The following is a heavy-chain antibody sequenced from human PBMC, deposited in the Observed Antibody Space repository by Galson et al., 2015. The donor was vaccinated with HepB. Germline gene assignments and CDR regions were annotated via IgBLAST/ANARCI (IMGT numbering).Heavy chain of an antibody. CDR1: GFTFSSYA. CDR3: AKEIPSSAEGGDAFDI. D-gene: IGHD1-14*01. CDR2: ISGSGGST. Sequence: SLRLSCAASGFTFSSYAMSWVRQAPGKGLEWVSSISGSGGSTYYADSVKGRFTISRDNSKYTLYLQMNSLRAEDTAVYYCAKEIPSSAEGGDAFDIWGQGTMVTVSS. V-gene: IGHV3-23*01. J-gene: IGHJ3*02.